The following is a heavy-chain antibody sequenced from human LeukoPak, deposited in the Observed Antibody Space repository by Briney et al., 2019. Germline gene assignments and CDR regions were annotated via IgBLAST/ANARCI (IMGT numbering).Heavy chain of an antibody. V-gene: IGHV1-2*06. J-gene: IGHJ4*02. CDR3: ARDSGASY. CDR1: GYTFTGYY. D-gene: IGHD4-17*01. CDR2: INPDSGGT. Sequence: ASVKVSCKASGYTFTGYYMHWLRQAPGQGLEWMGRINPDSGGTNYAQKFHGRVTMTRDTSISIAYMELSGLRFDDTAVYYCARDSGASYWGQGTLVTVSS.